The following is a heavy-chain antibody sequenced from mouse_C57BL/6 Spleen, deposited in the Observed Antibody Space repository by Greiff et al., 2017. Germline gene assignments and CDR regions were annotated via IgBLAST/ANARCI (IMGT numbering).Heavy chain of an antibody. CDR3: ARGGEHYYGSSYTG. CDR1: GYSFTGYF. CDR2: INPYNGDT. D-gene: IGHD1-1*01. J-gene: IGHJ3*01. Sequence: EVQLQQSGPELVKPGDSVKISCKASGYSFTGYFMNWVMQSHGKSLEWIGRINPYNGDTFYNQKFKGKATLTVDKSSSKAHMELRSLTSEDSAVYYCARGGEHYYGSSYTGWGQGTLVTVSA. V-gene: IGHV1-20*01.